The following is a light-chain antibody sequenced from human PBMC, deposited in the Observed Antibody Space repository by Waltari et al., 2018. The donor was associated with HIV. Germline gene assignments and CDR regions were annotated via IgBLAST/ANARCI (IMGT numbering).Light chain of an antibody. CDR2: RNN. CDR3: AAWDDSLSAYV. J-gene: IGLJ1*01. Sequence: QPVLTQPPSASGTPGQRVTIPCSGSSSNIGSNYVSWYQQLPGTAPKLLIYRNNQRPSGVPDRFSGSKSGTSASLAISGLRSEDEADYYCAAWDDSLSAYVFGTGTKVTVL. V-gene: IGLV1-47*01. CDR1: SSNIGSNY.